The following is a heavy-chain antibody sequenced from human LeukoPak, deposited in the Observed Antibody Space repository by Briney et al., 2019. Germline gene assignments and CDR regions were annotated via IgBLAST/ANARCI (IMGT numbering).Heavy chain of an antibody. Sequence: ASVKVSCKASGYTFTSYGISWVRQAPGQGLEWMGWISAYNGNTNYAQKLQGRVTMTTDTSTSTAYTELRSLRSDDTAVYYCARVRGIAARPDYSWFDPWGQGTLVTVSS. CDR2: ISAYNGNT. V-gene: IGHV1-18*01. J-gene: IGHJ5*02. D-gene: IGHD6-6*01. CDR3: ARVRGIAARPDYSWFDP. CDR1: GYTFTSYG.